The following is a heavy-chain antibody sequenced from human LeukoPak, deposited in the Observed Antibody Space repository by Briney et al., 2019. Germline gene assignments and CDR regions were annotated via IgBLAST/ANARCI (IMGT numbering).Heavy chain of an antibody. D-gene: IGHD3-22*01. J-gene: IGHJ3*02. CDR1: GFTFSSYG. CDR2: IWYDGSSK. CDR3: ARESTGLTYDSSGSAFDI. V-gene: IGHV3-30*19. Sequence: PGGSLRLSCAASGFTFSSYGMHWVRQAPGKGLEWVAVIWYDGSSKYYADSVKGRFTISRDNSKNTLYLQMNSLRAEDTAVYYCARESTGLTYDSSGSAFDIWGQGTMVTVSS.